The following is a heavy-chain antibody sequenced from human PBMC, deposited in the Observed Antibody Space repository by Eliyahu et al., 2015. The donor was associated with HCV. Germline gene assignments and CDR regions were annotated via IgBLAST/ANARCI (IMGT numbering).Heavy chain of an antibody. CDR2: LXYSGTS. CDR1: GDXXTSHF. J-gene: IGHJ4*02. Sequence: QVQLQESGPGLVRPSETLSLTFSVSGDXXTSHFWSWIRXPPXKGLXXIXXLXYSGTSNSNPSLKSRVTMSIETSKNQFSLSLTSVTAADTAVYFCAKIKWGGASWDYWGQGILVTVAS. CDR3: AKIKWGGASWDY. V-gene: IGHV4-59*02. D-gene: IGHD1-26*01.